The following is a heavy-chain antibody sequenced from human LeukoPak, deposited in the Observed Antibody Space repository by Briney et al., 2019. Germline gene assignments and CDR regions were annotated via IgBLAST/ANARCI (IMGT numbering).Heavy chain of an antibody. Sequence: ASVKVSCKASGYTFTGYYMHWVRQAPGQGLEWMGWINPNSGGTNYAQKLQGRVTMTRDTSISTAYMELSRLRSDDTAVYYCARELRLPLGYYMDVWGKGTTVTVSS. D-gene: IGHD5-12*01. CDR2: INPNSGGT. V-gene: IGHV1-2*02. J-gene: IGHJ6*03. CDR3: ARELRLPLGYYMDV. CDR1: GYTFTGYY.